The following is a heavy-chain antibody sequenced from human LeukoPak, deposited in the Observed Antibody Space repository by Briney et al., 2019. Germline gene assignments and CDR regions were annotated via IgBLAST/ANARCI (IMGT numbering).Heavy chain of an antibody. CDR2: ISTGSHYI. V-gene: IGHV3-21*01. CDR1: EFTFSSYS. CDR3: AKDIGSYYDY. J-gene: IGHJ4*02. D-gene: IGHD3-10*01. Sequence: GGSLRLSCAASEFTFSSYSMHWVRQAPGKGLEWVSSISTGSHYIYYADSVKGRFTISRDNSKNTLYLEMNSLRAEDTAVYYCAKDIGSYYDYWGQGILVTVSS.